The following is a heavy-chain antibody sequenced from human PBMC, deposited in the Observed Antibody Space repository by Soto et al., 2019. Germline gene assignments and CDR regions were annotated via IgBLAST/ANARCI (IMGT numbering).Heavy chain of an antibody. Sequence: GASVKVSCKASGGTFSSYAISWVRQAPGQGLEWMGGIIPIFGTANYAQKFQGRVTITADESTSTAYMELSSLRSEDTAVYYCAREKSYYDSSGYSFFDYWGQGTLVTAPQ. V-gene: IGHV1-69*13. CDR3: AREKSYYDSSGYSFFDY. CDR2: IIPIFGTA. D-gene: IGHD3-22*01. CDR1: GGTFSSYA. J-gene: IGHJ4*02.